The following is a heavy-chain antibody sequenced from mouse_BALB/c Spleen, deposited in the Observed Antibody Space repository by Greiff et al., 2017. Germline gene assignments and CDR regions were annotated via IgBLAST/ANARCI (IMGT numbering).Heavy chain of an antibody. Sequence: VQLVESGPGLVAPSQSLSITCTVSGFSLTSYGVHWVRQPPGKGLEWLGVIWAGGSTNYNSALMSRLSISKDNSKSQVFLKMNSLQTDDTAMYYCARDEGDYGSSYAMDYWGQGTSVTVS. J-gene: IGHJ4*01. CDR1: GFSLTSYG. CDR3: ARDEGDYGSSYAMDY. CDR2: IWAGGST. V-gene: IGHV2-9*02. D-gene: IGHD1-1*01.